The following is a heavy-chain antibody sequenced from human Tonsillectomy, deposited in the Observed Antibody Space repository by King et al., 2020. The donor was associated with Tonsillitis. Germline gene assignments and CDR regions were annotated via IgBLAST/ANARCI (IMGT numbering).Heavy chain of an antibody. D-gene: IGHD6-13*01. CDR1: GYTFTGYY. V-gene: IGHV1-2*02. CDR2: INPNSGGT. CDR3: ARTGEIAAAGTGDYYGMDV. J-gene: IGHJ6*02. Sequence: QLVQSGAEVKKPGASVKVSCKASGYTFTGYYMHWVRQAPGQGLEWMGWINPNSGGTNFAQKFQGRVTMTRDTAISPAYMELSRLRSDDTAGYYCARTGEIAAAGTGDYYGMDVWGQGTTVTVSS.